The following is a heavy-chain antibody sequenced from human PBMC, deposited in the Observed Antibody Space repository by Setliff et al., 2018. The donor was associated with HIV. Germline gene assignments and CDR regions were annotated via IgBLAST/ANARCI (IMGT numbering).Heavy chain of an antibody. J-gene: IGHJ6*03. V-gene: IGHV1-8*02. CDR2: MNPNSGST. Sequence: GASVKVSCKASGYTFSSYDINWVRQATGQGLEWMGWMNPNSGSTGYAQKFQGRVTMTRDTSISTAYMELNNLKFEDTAVYYCARARRDSYDRGRRNHYYIDVWGKGTKVTVSS. D-gene: IGHD3-22*01. CDR3: ARARRDSYDRGRRNHYYIDV. CDR1: GYTFSSYD.